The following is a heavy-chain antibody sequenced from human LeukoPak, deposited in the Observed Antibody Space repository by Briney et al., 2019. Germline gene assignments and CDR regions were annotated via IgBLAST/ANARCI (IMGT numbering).Heavy chain of an antibody. Sequence: PGGSLRLSCAASGFTFDDYAMHWVRQAPGKGLEWVSGISWNSGSIGYADSVKGRFTISRDNAKNSLYLQMNSLRAEDTALYYCAKSSRYSGSPMLDYFDYWGQGTLVTVSS. V-gene: IGHV3-9*01. J-gene: IGHJ4*02. CDR1: GFTFDDYA. CDR3: AKSSRYSGSPMLDYFDY. CDR2: ISWNSGSI. D-gene: IGHD1-26*01.